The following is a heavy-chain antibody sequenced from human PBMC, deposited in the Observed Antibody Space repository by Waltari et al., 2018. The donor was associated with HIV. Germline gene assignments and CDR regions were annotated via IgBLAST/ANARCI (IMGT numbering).Heavy chain of an antibody. V-gene: IGHV4-34*01. CDR1: GGSVSDYY. J-gene: IGHJ5*02. CDR2: INHSGST. Sequence: QVQLQQWGAGLLKPSETLSLTCAVYGGSVSDYYWSWIRQSPGKGLEWIGEINHSGSTNYNPSLKSRATISIDTSKNHFSLILTSVTAADTAVYYCARGALTVLIPSTNNWFDPWGQGTLVTVSS. D-gene: IGHD2-8*01. CDR3: ARGALTVLIPSTNNWFDP.